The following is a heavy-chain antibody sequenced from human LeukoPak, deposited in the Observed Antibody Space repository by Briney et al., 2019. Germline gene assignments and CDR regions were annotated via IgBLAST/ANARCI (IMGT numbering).Heavy chain of an antibody. CDR2: MNPNSGNT. CDR1: GYTFTSYD. CDR3: ARGKASSSWYYYYGMDV. Sequence: GASVKVSCKASGYTFTSYDINWVRQATGQGLEWMGWMNPNSGNTGYAQKFQGRVTMTRNTSISTAYMELSSLRSEDTAVYYCARGKASSSWYYYYGMDVWGQGTTVTVSS. V-gene: IGHV1-8*01. D-gene: IGHD6-13*01. J-gene: IGHJ6*02.